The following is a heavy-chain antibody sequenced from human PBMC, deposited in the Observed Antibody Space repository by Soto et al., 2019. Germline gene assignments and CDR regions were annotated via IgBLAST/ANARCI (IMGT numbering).Heavy chain of an antibody. J-gene: IGHJ6*04. V-gene: IGHV4-30-4*01. CDR3: ARDLWVEPELYYYGMDV. Sequence: PSETLSLTCTVSGDSISSADYYWSWIRQTPGKGLEWIGHIFYSGTTYYNPSLKSRLTISVDTSKNHFSLRLTSVTAADTAVYYCARDLWVEPELYYYGMDVWGKGTTVTVPQ. CDR2: IFYSGTT. D-gene: IGHD1-1*01. CDR1: GDSISSADYY.